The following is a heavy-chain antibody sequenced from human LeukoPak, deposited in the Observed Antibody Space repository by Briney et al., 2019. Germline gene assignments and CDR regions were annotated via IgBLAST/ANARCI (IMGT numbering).Heavy chain of an antibody. CDR2: IIPIFGTA. CDR3: ARDRHYYATSGSFDY. CDR1: GGTFSSYA. Sequence: SVKVSCKASGGTFSSYAISWVRQAPGQGLEWMGRIIPIFGTANYAQKFQGRVTITTDESTSTAYRELSSLRSEDTAVYYCARDRHYYATSGSFDYWGQGTLVTVSS. J-gene: IGHJ4*02. D-gene: IGHD3-10*01. V-gene: IGHV1-69*05.